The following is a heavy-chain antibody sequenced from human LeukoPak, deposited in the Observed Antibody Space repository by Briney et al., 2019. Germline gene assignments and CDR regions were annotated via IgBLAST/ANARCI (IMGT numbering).Heavy chain of an antibody. J-gene: IGHJ4*02. CDR2: ISYDGSNK. CDR1: GFTFSSYA. CDR3: ASSFPRRDDYISNYFDY. Sequence: GRSLRLSCAASGFTFSSYAMHWVRQAPGKGLEWVAVISYDGSNKYYADSVKGRFTISRDNSKNTLYLQMNSLRAEDTAVYYCASSFPRRDDYISNYFDYWGQGTLVTVSS. V-gene: IGHV3-30-3*01. D-gene: IGHD5-24*01.